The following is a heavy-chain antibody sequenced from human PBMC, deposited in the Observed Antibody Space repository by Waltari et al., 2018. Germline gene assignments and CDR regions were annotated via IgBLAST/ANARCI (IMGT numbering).Heavy chain of an antibody. CDR1: GGTFSSYT. CDR2: SIPILGIA. D-gene: IGHD2-21*02. Sequence: QVQLVQSGAEVKKPGSSVKVCCKASGGTFSSYTISWVRQAPGQGLEWMGRSIPILGIANYAKKFQGRVTITADKSTSTAYMELSSLRSEDTAVYYCARPYGGGDCYRFDYWGQGTLVTVSS. J-gene: IGHJ4*02. CDR3: ARPYGGGDCYRFDY. V-gene: IGHV1-69*02.